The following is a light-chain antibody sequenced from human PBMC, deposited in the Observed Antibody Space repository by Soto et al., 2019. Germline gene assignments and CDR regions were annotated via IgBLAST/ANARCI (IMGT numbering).Light chain of an antibody. J-gene: IGKJ5*01. Sequence: DIQMTQSPSSLSASVRDRVTITCRASQDISDYLTWYQQRPGNAPKVLVYGASSVQSGVPSRFRGSGAGTDFTLTITTLQPEDFGTYYCQQSYSNVITFGQGTRLEI. V-gene: IGKV1-39*01. CDR1: QDISDY. CDR2: GAS. CDR3: QQSYSNVIT.